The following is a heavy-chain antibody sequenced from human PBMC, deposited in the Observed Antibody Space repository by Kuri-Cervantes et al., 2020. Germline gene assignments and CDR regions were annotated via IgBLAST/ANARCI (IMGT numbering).Heavy chain of an antibody. D-gene: IGHD2-2*01. V-gene: IGHV1-2*02. CDR2: INPNSGGT. CDR1: GYTFTGYY. CDR3: ARGPGYCSSTSCYSGMDV. Sequence: ASVKVSCKASGYTFTGYYMHWVRQAPGQGLEWMGWINPNSGGTNYAQKFQGRVTMTRDTSISTAYMELSRLRAEDTAVYYCARGPGYCSSTSCYSGMDVWGQGTTVTCSS. J-gene: IGHJ6*01.